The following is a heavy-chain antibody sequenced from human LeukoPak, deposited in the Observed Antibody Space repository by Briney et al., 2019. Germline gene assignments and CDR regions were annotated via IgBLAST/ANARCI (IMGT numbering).Heavy chain of an antibody. Sequence: GGSLRDSRAASGITFNSDWRHWVRQAPGKGLVWVSRINSDGISTSYADSVKGRFTISRDNAKNTLYLQMNSLRAEDTAVYYCARVATTMVLNALDSWGQGTLVTVSS. CDR2: INSDGIST. CDR1: GITFNSDW. D-gene: IGHD5-18*01. CDR3: ARVATTMVLNALDS. V-gene: IGHV3-74*01. J-gene: IGHJ5*01.